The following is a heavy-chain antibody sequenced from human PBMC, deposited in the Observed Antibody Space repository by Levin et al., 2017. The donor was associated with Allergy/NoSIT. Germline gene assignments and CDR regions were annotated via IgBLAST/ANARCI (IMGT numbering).Heavy chain of an antibody. CDR3: ARVSPRYEAVAPSHAFDI. D-gene: IGHD2-15*01. J-gene: IGHJ3*02. V-gene: IGHV3-21*01. CDR1: GFTFSSYS. CDR2: ISSSSSYI. Sequence: GGSLRLSCAASGFTFSSYSMNWVRQAPGKGLEWVSSISSSSSYIYYADSVKGRFTISRDNAKNSLYLQMNSLRAEDTAVYYCARVSPRYEAVAPSHAFDIWGQGTMVTVSS.